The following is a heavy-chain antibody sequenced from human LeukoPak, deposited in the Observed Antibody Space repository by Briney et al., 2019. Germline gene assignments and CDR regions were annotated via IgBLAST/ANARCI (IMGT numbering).Heavy chain of an antibody. J-gene: IGHJ4*02. CDR1: GFTVSSNY. CDR2: ISGSGSNT. V-gene: IGHV3-23*01. Sequence: PGGSLRLSCAASGFTVSSNYMSWVPQAPGKGLDWVSLISGSGSNTYYTDSVQGRFTISRDNSRNTLYLQMSSLRAEDTAIYYCAKERGISYTYEFDYWGQGALVTVSS. D-gene: IGHD3-16*01. CDR3: AKERGISYTYEFDY.